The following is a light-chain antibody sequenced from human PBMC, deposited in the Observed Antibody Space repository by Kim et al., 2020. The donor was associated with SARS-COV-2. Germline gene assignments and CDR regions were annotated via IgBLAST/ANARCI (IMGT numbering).Light chain of an antibody. CDR2: GNS. CDR3: AAWDVSLSGRV. J-gene: IGLJ3*02. V-gene: IGLV1-47*02. Sequence: GQSVTSACSGSSSNIEKTYVFWYQQLPGTAPKLLIYGNSQRPSGVPDRFSGSKSGTSASLDISDLRSEDEADYYCAAWDVSLSGRVFGGGTKVTVL. CDR1: SSNIEKTY.